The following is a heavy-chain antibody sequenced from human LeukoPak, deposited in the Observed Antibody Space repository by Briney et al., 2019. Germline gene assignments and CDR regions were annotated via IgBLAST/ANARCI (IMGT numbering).Heavy chain of an antibody. CDR1: GFTFSISA. CDR2: ISASGDSR. J-gene: IGHJ2*01. Sequence: PGGSLRLSCAASGFTFSISAMSWVRQAPGKGLEWVSGISASGDSRYYADSLKGRITISRDNSKNTLYLQMNSLRAEDTAVYYCAKNADDISGYFIKVWYFDLWGRGTLVTVPS. D-gene: IGHD3-22*01. CDR3: AKNADDISGYFIKVWYFDL. V-gene: IGHV3-23*01.